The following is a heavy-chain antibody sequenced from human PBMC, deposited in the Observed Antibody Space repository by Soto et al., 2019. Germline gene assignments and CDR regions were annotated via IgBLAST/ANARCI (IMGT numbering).Heavy chain of an antibody. V-gene: IGHV3-30*18. CDR2: ISFDGSNK. Sequence: PGGSLRLSCAASGFTFSSYGMHWVRQAPDKGLEWVAVISFDGSNKNYADSVRGRFTISRDNSKNTLYLQMNSLRAEDTAVYYCAKDGRSGRGGNRFDPWGQGTPVTVSS. CDR1: GFTFSSYG. D-gene: IGHD1-26*01. CDR3: AKDGRSGRGGNRFDP. J-gene: IGHJ5*02.